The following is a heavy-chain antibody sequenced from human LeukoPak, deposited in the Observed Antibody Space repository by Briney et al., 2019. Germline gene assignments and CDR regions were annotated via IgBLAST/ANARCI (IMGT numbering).Heavy chain of an antibody. D-gene: IGHD6-19*01. V-gene: IGHV1-18*01. Sequence: GASVKVFCRASGYTFSSYGVSWVRQAPGQGLEGMGWINTSNGNTNYAQQLQGRVTLTTDTSTSTAYMELRRLRSDDTAVYYCAREDSSGWLDYWGQGTLVTVSS. CDR3: AREDSSGWLDY. CDR1: GYTFSSYG. CDR2: INTSNGNT. J-gene: IGHJ4*02.